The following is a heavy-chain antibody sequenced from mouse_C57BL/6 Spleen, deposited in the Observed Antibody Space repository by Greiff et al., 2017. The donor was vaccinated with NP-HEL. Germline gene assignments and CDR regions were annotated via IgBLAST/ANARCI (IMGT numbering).Heavy chain of an antibody. D-gene: IGHD2-3*01. V-gene: IGHV5-17*01. CDR2: ISSGSSTI. CDR3: AATDGYYGYFDV. Sequence: EVMLVESGGGLVKPGGSLKLSCAASGFTFSDYGMHWVRQAPEKGLEWVAYISSGSSTIYYADTVKGRFTISRDNAKNTLFLQMTSLRSEDTAMYYCAATDGYYGYFDVWGTGTTVTVSS. J-gene: IGHJ1*03. CDR1: GFTFSDYG.